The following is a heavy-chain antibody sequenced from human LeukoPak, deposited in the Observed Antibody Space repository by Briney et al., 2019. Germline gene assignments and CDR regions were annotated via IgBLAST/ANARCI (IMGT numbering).Heavy chain of an antibody. Sequence: GGSLRLSCAASGFTFSSYGMHWVRQAPGKGLEWVAVISYDGSNKYYADSVKGRFTISRDNSKNTLYLQMNSLRAEDTAVYYCAKDVLTYYYDSSGYSLDYWGQGTLVTVSS. CDR2: ISYDGSNK. J-gene: IGHJ4*02. CDR3: AKDVLTYYYDSSGYSLDY. D-gene: IGHD3-22*01. V-gene: IGHV3-30*18. CDR1: GFTFSSYG.